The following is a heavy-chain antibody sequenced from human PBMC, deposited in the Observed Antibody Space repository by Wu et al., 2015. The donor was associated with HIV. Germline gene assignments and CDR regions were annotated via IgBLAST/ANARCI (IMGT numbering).Heavy chain of an antibody. CDR2: IIPIFGTA. V-gene: IGHV1-69*13. CDR3: ARDLCVRGVCYRSPGDWFDP. Sequence: QVQLVQSGAEVKKPGSSVKVSCKASGGTFSSYAISWVRQAPGQGLEWMGRIIPIFGTANYAQKFQGRVTITADESTSTAYMELSSLRSEDTAVYYCARDLCVRGVCYRSPGDWFDPWGQGTLVHRLL. D-gene: IGHD2-8*02. J-gene: IGHJ5*02. CDR1: GGTFSSYA.